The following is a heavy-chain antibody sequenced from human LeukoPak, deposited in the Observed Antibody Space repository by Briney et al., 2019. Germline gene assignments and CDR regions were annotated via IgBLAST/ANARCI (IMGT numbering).Heavy chain of an antibody. CDR3: ATHTYYYSSGSFAY. V-gene: IGHV1-8*01. J-gene: IGHJ4*02. Sequence: ASVKVSCKASGYTFASYDIKWVRQATGLGPEWRGWMNPSSGNTGYAQTFQGRVSMTRDTSTNTAYLELSSLRSEDTAVYYCATHTYYYSSGSFAYWGQGTLVTVSS. CDR1: GYTFASYD. CDR2: MNPSSGNT. D-gene: IGHD3-10*01.